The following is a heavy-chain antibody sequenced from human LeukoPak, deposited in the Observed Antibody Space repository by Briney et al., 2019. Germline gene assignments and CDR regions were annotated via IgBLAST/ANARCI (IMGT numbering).Heavy chain of an antibody. Sequence: PSETLSLTCTVSGDSISNNIWWSWVRQPPGKGLEWIGEIFHSGSTNYNPSLKSRVTISLDKSKNQVALRVDSLTAADTAVYYCAKNAWYCLDHWGQGTLVTVSS. V-gene: IGHV4-4*02. CDR2: IFHSGST. D-gene: IGHD6-13*01. CDR1: GDSISNNIW. J-gene: IGHJ4*02. CDR3: AKNAWYCLDH.